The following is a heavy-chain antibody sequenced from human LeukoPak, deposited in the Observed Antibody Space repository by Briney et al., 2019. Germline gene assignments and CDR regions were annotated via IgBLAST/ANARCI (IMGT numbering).Heavy chain of an antibody. CDR1: GASIRSYY. CDR2: IVPSGIT. J-gene: IGHJ4*02. CDR3: AKEGAAPGPDFDY. V-gene: IGHV4-4*07. Sequence: SETLSLTCTVSGASIRSYYWSWLRQPAGKGLEWIGRIVPSGITNYNPSLESRVTMSVDTSKNQFSLNLKSVTAADTAVYYCAKEGAAPGPDFDYWRQGILVIVSS. D-gene: IGHD6-13*01.